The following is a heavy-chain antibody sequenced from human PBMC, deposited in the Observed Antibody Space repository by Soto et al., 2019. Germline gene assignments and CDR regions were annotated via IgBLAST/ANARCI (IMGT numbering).Heavy chain of an antibody. J-gene: IGHJ4*02. CDR2: IWYDGSNK. CDR3: ARVYFVGELFDY. D-gene: IGHD3-10*01. CDR1: GFTFSSYG. Sequence: GGSLRLSCAASGFTFSSYGMHWVRQAPGKGLEWVAVIWYDGSNKYYADSVKGRFSISRDNSKNTLYLQMNSLGAEDTAEYYCARVYFVGELFDYWGQGTLVTVSS. V-gene: IGHV3-33*01.